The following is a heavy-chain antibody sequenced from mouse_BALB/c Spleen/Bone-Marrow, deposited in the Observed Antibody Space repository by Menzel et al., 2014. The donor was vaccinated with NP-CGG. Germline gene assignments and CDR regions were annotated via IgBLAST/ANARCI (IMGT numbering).Heavy chain of an antibody. D-gene: IGHD2-4*01. CDR2: INPSNGRT. CDR3: GRDYDYWYFDV. J-gene: IGHJ1*01. CDR1: GYTFTSYW. V-gene: IGHV1S81*02. Sequence: QVQLKQSGAELVKPGASVKLSCKASGYTFTSYWMHWVKQRPGQGLEWIGEINPSNGRTNYNEKFKSKATLTVDTSSSTAYMHLSSLTSENSAVYYCGRDYDYWYFDVWGAGTTVTVSS.